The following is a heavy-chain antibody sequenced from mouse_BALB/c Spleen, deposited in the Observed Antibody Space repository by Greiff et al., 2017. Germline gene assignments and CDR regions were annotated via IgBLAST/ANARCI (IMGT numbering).Heavy chain of an antibody. D-gene: IGHD1-1*01. V-gene: IGHV1S22*01. J-gene: IGHJ1*01. CDR2: IYPGSGST. Sequence: LQQPGSELVRPGASVKLSCKASGYTFTSYWMHWVKQRHGQGLEWIGNIYPGSGSTNYDEKFKSKGTLTVDTSSSTAYMHLSILTSEDSAVYYCTRSGSSYWYFDVWGAGTTVTVSS. CDR1: GYTFTSYW. CDR3: TRSGSSYWYFDV.